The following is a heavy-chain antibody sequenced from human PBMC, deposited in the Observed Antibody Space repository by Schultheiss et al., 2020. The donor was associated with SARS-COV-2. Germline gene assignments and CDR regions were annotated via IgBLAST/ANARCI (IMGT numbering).Heavy chain of an antibody. Sequence: SETLSLTCAVSGGSISSGGYSWSWIRQPPGKGLEWIGYIYYSGSTNYNPSLKSRVTISVDTSKNQFSLKLSSVTAADTAVYYCARGEFGVVTKNWFDPWGQGTLVTVSS. D-gene: IGHD3-3*01. V-gene: IGHV4-30-4*07. CDR1: GGSISSGGYS. CDR3: ARGEFGVVTKNWFDP. J-gene: IGHJ5*02. CDR2: IYYSGST.